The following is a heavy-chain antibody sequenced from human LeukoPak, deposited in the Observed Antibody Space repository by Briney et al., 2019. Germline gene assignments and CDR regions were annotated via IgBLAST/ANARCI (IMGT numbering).Heavy chain of an antibody. CDR2: ISGSGGST. V-gene: IGHV3-23*01. CDR1: GFTFSSYA. Sequence: GGSLRLSCAAPGFTFSSYAMSWVRQAPGKGLEWVSAISGSGGSTYYADSVKGRFTISRDNPKNTLYLQMNSLRAEDTAVYYCANRAYDSSGYYFDYWGQGTLVTVSS. J-gene: IGHJ4*02. D-gene: IGHD3-22*01. CDR3: ANRAYDSSGYYFDY.